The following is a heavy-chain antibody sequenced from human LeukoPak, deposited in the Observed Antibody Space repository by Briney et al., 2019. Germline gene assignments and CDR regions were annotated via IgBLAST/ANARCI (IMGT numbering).Heavy chain of an antibody. J-gene: IGHJ6*03. D-gene: IGHD2-21*01. Sequence: PSETLSLTCTVSGGSISSYYWSWIRQPAGKGLEWIGRIYTSGSTNSNPPLKRRVTMSVATSKNQFSLKLSSVTAADTAVYYCARVFVDYYSMDVWGKGTTVTVSS. CDR3: ARVFVDYYSMDV. V-gene: IGHV4-4*07. CDR1: GGSISSYY. CDR2: IYTSGST.